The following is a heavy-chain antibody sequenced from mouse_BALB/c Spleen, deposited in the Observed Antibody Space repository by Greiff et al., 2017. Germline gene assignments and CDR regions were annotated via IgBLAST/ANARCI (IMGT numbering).Heavy chain of an antibody. V-gene: IGHV6-6*02. CDR1: GFTFSSYW. CDR2: IRLKSDNYAT. Sequence: EVHLVESGGGLVQPGGSMKLSCVASGFTFSSYWMSWVRQSPEKGLEWVAEIRLKSDNYATHYAESVKGKFTISRDDSKSRLYLQMNSLRAEDTGIYYCTTFYYGSSLWGQGTTLTVSS. CDR3: TTFYYGSSL. D-gene: IGHD1-1*01. J-gene: IGHJ2*01.